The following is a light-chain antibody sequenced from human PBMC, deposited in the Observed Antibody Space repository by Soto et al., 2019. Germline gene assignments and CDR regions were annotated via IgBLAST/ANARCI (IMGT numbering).Light chain of an antibody. CDR1: QDISNY. CDR2: DAS. Sequence: DIQMTQSPSSLSASVGDRVTITCQASQDISNYLNWYQQKPGKAPKLLIYDASNLETGVPSRFXGSGSGTDFTFTISSLLPEDIATYYCQQYDNLPPFTFGPGTKVDIK. J-gene: IGKJ3*01. CDR3: QQYDNLPPFT. V-gene: IGKV1-33*01.